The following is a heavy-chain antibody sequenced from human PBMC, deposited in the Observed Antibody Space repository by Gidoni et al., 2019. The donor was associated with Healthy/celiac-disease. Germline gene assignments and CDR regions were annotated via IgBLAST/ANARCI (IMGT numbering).Heavy chain of an antibody. J-gene: IGHJ6*02. CDR3: ARGGADPYYYYGMDV. CDR1: GFSFCDYN. D-gene: IGHD1-26*01. Sequence: QVQLVESGGGLGKPGGSLRCSCAASGFSFCDYNMSWIRQAPGKGLEWVSYISSSSSYTNYEYSVKGRFTISRENAKNSLYLQMNSLRAEDTAVYYCARGGADPYYYYGMDVWGQGTTVTVSS. CDR2: ISSSSSYT. V-gene: IGHV3-11*05.